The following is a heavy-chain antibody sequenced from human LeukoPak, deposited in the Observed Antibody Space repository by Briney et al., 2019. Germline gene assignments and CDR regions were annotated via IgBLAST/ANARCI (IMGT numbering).Heavy chain of an antibody. CDR3: ARGRRSYGYDRFDP. D-gene: IGHD5-18*01. CDR2: IYYSGST. CDR1: GGSISSSSYY. J-gene: IGHJ5*02. Sequence: SETLSLTCTVSGGSISSSSYYWGWIRQPPGKGLEWIGSIYYSGSTYYNPSLKSRVTISVDTSKNQFSLKLSSVTAADTAVYYCARGRRSYGYDRFDPWGQGTLVTVSS. V-gene: IGHV4-39*07.